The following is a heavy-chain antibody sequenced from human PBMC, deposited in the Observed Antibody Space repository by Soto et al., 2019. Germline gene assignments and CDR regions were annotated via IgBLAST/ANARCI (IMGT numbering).Heavy chain of an antibody. CDR3: ATWAGQVRGFGGPFDY. V-gene: IGHV1-18*04. Sequence: VASVKVSCKASGYTFSSHGVSWVRRAPGQGLEWMGWISGYNGNTNYAQKLQGRVTMTTDTSTNTAYMELRSLRSDDTAVYYCATWAGQVRGFGGPFDYWGQGTLVTVSS. CDR2: ISGYNGNT. CDR1: GYTFSSHG. J-gene: IGHJ4*02. D-gene: IGHD2-15*01.